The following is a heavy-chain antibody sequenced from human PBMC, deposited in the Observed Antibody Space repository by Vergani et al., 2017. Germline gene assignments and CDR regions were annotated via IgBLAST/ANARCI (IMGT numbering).Heavy chain of an antibody. J-gene: IGHJ4*02. D-gene: IGHD5-12*01. CDR3: ARGAYSGVIGY. CDR2: IYPNSGGT. CDR1: GYTFTDYY. V-gene: IGHV1-2*02. Sequence: QVQPVQSGAEVKKPGASVKVSCKASGYTFTDYYLHWVRQAPGQGLEWMGWIYPNSGGTNYAQKFQGRVTMTRDTSISTAYMELSSLRSDDTAVYYCARGAYSGVIGYWGQGALVSVSS.